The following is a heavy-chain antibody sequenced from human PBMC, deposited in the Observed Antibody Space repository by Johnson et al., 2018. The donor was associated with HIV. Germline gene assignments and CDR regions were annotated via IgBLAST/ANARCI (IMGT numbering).Heavy chain of an antibody. CDR3: ATHLSYYGDTLTDDGFDI. V-gene: IGHV3-23*01. J-gene: IGHJ3*02. CDR2: ISGSGAIT. Sequence: VQLLESGGGLVQTGGSLGLSCSASGFTFNSYAMTWVRQATGKGLEWVSTISGSGAITYYADSVKGRFTISRDNSRNTLYLQINSLRAEDTALYYCATHLSYYGDTLTDDGFDIWGRGTMVTVSS. CDR1: GFTFNSYA. D-gene: IGHD4-17*01.